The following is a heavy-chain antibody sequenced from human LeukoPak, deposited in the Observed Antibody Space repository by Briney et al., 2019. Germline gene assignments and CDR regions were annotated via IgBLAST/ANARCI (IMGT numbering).Heavy chain of an antibody. CDR3: ATDRGAVTDAFDI. J-gene: IGHJ3*02. V-gene: IGHV1-24*01. CDR2: FDPEDGET. D-gene: IGHD5-18*01. CDR1: GYTLTELS. Sequence: GASVTVSCXVSGYTLTELSMHWVRQAPGKGLEWMGGFDPEDGETIYAQKFQGRVTMTEDTSTDTAYMELSSLRSEDTAVYYCATDRGAVTDAFDIWGQGTMVTVSS.